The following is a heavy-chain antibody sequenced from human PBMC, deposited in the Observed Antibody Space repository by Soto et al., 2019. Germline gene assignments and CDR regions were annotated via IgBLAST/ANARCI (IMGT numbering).Heavy chain of an antibody. CDR2: IHYNGRT. D-gene: IGHD2-15*01. Sequence: SETLSLTCSVSGVSVSDYHWTWIRLTPKKELQWIGFIHYNGRTDSSPSLKSRVTISLDMSKNHVSLILKSVNIADSAIYYCARAAPRYCSGDSCSSGRDYWGQGTLVTVSS. CDR1: GVSVSDYH. V-gene: IGHV4-59*02. CDR3: ARAAPRYCSGDSCSSGRDY. J-gene: IGHJ4*02.